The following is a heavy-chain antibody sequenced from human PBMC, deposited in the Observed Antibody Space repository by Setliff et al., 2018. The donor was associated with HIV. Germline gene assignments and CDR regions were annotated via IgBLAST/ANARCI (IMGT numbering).Heavy chain of an antibody. Sequence: PSETLSLTCTVSGGSISSYYWSWIRQPAGKGLEWIGRIYTSGNTNYNPPLKSRVTMSVDTSKNQFSLKLSPVTAADTAVYYCARDRPHYDYVWGSYPHAFDIWGQGTMVTVSS. CDR2: IYTSGNT. V-gene: IGHV4-4*07. CDR1: GGSISSYY. J-gene: IGHJ3*02. D-gene: IGHD3-16*02. CDR3: ARDRPHYDYVWGSYPHAFDI.